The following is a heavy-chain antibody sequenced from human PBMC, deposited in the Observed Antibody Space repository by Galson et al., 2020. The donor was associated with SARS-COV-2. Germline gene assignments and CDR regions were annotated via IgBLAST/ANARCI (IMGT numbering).Heavy chain of an antibody. CDR1: GFTFSSYG. V-gene: IGHV3-33*01. CDR2: IWYDGSNK. J-gene: IGHJ6*02. D-gene: IGHD2-15*01. Sequence: GGSLRLSCAASGFTFSSYGMHWVRQAPGKGLEWVAVIWYDGSNKYYADSVKGRFTISRDNSKNTLYLQMNSLRAEDTAVYYCARGVGYCSGGSCLYGTYGMDVCGQGTTVTVSS. CDR3: ARGVGYCSGGSCLYGTYGMDV.